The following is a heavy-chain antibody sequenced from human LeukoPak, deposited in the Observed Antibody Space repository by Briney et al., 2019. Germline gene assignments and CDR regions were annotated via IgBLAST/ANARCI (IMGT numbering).Heavy chain of an antibody. D-gene: IGHD3-9*01. J-gene: IGHJ3*02. CDR1: GGSISSYY. Sequence: PSETLSLTCTVSGGSISSYYWSWIRQPPGKGLEWIGNIYCSGSTYYNPSLKSRVTISVDTSKNQFSLNLNSVAAADTAVYSCARGFDGRNAFDIWGQGTMVTVSS. CDR3: ARGFDGRNAFDI. CDR2: IYCSGST. V-gene: IGHV4-4*09.